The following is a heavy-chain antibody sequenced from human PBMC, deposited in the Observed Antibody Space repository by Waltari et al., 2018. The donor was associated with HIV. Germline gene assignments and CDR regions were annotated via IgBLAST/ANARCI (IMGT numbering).Heavy chain of an antibody. V-gene: IGHV3-53*01. CDR2: IYRVGST. CDR3: VIGYYFDY. D-gene: IGHD3-10*01. J-gene: IGHJ4*02. Sequence: EVQLVESGGGLIQPGGSLRVTCAASGFTVTSNYMSWVRQAPGKGLEWVSVIYRVGSTYYADSVKRRFTISRDNSKNSLYLQMNSLRAEDTAVYYCVIGYYFDYWGQGTLVTVSS. CDR1: GFTVTSNY.